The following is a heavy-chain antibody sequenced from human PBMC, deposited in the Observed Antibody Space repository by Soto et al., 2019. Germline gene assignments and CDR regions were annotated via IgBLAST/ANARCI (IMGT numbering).Heavy chain of an antibody. CDR3: ATAAGTPSYYYYGMDV. Sequence: QVQLVESGGGVVQPGRSLRLSCAASGFTFSSYGMHWVRQAPGKGLEWVVVISYDGSNKYYADSVKGRFTISRDNSKNTLYLQMNSLRAEDTAVYYCATAAGTPSYYYYGMDVWGQGTTVTVSS. J-gene: IGHJ6*02. D-gene: IGHD6-13*01. CDR2: ISYDGSNK. CDR1: GFTFSSYG. V-gene: IGHV3-30*03.